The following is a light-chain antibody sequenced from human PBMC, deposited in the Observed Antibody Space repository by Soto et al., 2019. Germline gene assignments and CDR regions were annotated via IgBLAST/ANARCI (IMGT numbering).Light chain of an antibody. CDR2: GAS. Sequence: EILLTQSPGTLSLSPGERATLSCRASQSVSNNYLAWYQQKPGQAPRLRIYGASNRATGIPDRLSGSGSGTDFTLTISRLEPEDFAVYYCQQYGSSGTFGQGTKVDIK. V-gene: IGKV3-20*01. CDR3: QQYGSSGT. CDR1: QSVSNNY. J-gene: IGKJ1*01.